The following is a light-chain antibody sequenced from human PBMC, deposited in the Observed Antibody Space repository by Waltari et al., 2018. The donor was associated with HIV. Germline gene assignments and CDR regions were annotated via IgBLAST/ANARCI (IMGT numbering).Light chain of an antibody. J-gene: IGKJ5*01. CDR1: QDINHY. V-gene: IGKV1-33*01. CDR3: QQYDSLPVV. Sequence: IPMTQSPSSLSVSVVDTVTITCQASQDINHYLNWYQQKPGKPPKLLMYDASNLEVGVPSRFSGSGSGTHFTFIISSLQPEDIATYYCQQYDSLPVVFGKGTRLEI. CDR2: DAS.